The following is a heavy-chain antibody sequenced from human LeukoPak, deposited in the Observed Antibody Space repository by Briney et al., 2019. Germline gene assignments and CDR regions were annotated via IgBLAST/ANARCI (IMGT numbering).Heavy chain of an antibody. CDR3: AKEGLLWFGDNYYYYMDV. CDR1: GGSFSGYY. Sequence: SETLSLTCAVYGGSFSGYYWSWIRQPPGKGLEWGGEINHSGSTNYNPSLKRRVTISVDTSKNQFSLKLSSVTAADTAVYYCAKEGLLWFGDNYYYYMDVWGKGTTVTISS. J-gene: IGHJ6*03. V-gene: IGHV4-34*01. D-gene: IGHD3-10*01. CDR2: INHSGST.